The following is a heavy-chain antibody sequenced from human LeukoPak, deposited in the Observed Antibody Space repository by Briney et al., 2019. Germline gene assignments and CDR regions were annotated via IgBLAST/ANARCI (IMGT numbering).Heavy chain of an antibody. CDR3: ARADNYGSILDY. V-gene: IGHV3-7*04. J-gene: IGHJ4*02. CDR2: IDRDGSAE. D-gene: IGHD3-10*01. CDR1: GFTFSNYW. Sequence: PGGSLRLSCAASGFTFSNYWMSWVRQSPGRGLEWVANIDRDGSAEYYVDSVGGRFTVSRDNAKNSLYLQIDSLRAEDTAVYYCARADNYGSILDYWGPGTLVTVSS.